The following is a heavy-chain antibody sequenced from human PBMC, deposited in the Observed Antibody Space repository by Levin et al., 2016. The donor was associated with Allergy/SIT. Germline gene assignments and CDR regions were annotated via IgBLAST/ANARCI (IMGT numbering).Heavy chain of an antibody. D-gene: IGHD2-15*01. J-gene: IGHJ4*02. CDR2: IYPGDSDT. V-gene: IGHV5-51*01. CDR3: STPVLDIDY. Sequence: VRQMPGKGLEWMGIIYPGDSDTRYSPSFQGQVTISADKSISSAYLQMNSLKSEDTGMYYCSTPVLDIDYWGQGALVTVSS.